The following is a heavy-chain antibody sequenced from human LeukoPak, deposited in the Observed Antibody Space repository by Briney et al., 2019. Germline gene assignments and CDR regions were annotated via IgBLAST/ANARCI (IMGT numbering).Heavy chain of an antibody. V-gene: IGHV1-2*02. D-gene: IGHD1-20*01. CDR3: AKAVITAPLVGS. J-gene: IGHJ5*01. CDR2: INPSSGDT. Sequence: GASVKVSCKASGYTFTRYYMHWVRQAPGQGLEWMGWINPSSGDTRSAPKFEGRVTMTKDTSINTAYMELNRLTSDDTAIYYCAKAVITAPLVGSWGQGTPITVSS. CDR1: GYTFTRYY.